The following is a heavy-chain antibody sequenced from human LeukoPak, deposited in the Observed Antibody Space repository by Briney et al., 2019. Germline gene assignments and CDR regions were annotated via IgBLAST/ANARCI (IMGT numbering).Heavy chain of an antibody. D-gene: IGHD3-3*01. CDR1: GFTFSDFY. V-gene: IGHV3-11*01. CDR2: ISSMSSTI. J-gene: IGHJ4*02. CDR3: ARRSRSGYYTGFDI. Sequence: GGSLRLSCAASGFTFSDFYLSWIRQAPGKGLEWLSYISSMSSTIYYADSVKGRFTISRDNAKNSLYLQMNNLRVEDTAVYYCARRSRSGYYTGFDIWRQGSLVTVSS.